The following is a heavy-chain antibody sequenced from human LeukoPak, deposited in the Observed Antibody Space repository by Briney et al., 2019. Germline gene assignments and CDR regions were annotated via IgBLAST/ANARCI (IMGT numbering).Heavy chain of an antibody. V-gene: IGHV4-39*07. Sequence: SETLSLTCTVSGGSISSGGYYWSRIRQPPGKGLEWIGEINHSGSTNYNPSLKSRVTISVDTSKNQFSLKLSSVTAADTAVYYCAGADYWGQGTLVTVSS. CDR1: GGSISSGGYY. CDR3: AGADY. CDR2: INHSGST. J-gene: IGHJ4*02.